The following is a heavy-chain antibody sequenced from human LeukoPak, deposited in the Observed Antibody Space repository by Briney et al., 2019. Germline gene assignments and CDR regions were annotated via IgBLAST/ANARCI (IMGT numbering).Heavy chain of an antibody. V-gene: IGHV4-31*03. CDR2: IFYSGST. CDR3: ARDADDSSFDY. CDR1: GGSISSGGYY. J-gene: IGHJ4*02. D-gene: IGHD3-22*01. Sequence: SQTLSLTCTVSGGSISSGGYYWSWIRQHPRKGLEWIGYIFYSGSTYYNPSLKSRVTISVDTSKNQFSLKLSSVTAADTAVYYCARDADDSSFDYWGQGTLVTVSS.